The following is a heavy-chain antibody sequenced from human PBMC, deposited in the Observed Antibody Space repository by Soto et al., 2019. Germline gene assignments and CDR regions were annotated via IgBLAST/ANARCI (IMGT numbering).Heavy chain of an antibody. CDR2: ISSGGGST. J-gene: IGHJ4*02. D-gene: IGHD4-17*01. V-gene: IGHV3-23*01. Sequence: EVQLLESGGGLVQPGGSLRLSCAASGFTFSTYAMSWVRQAPGKGLEWVSTISSGGGSTYYADSVKGRFTVSRDNSSNTLYVQMNSVRADDTAVYYFAKLSARDYGDQLGYWGPGTLVTVSS. CDR1: GFTFSTYA. CDR3: AKLSARDYGDQLGY.